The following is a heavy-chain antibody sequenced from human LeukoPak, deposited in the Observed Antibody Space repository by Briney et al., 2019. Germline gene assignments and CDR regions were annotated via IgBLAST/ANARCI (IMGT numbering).Heavy chain of an antibody. Sequence: GGSLRLSCAASGFTFSSYDMHWVRQATGKGLEWVSAIGTAGDTYYPGSVKGRFTISRENAKNSLYLQMNSLRAGDTAVYYCARGIWTGVTTSWYFDFWGRGTLVTVSS. D-gene: IGHD4-17*01. CDR2: IGTAGDT. J-gene: IGHJ2*01. CDR1: GFTFSSYD. CDR3: ARGIWTGVTTSWYFDF. V-gene: IGHV3-13*01.